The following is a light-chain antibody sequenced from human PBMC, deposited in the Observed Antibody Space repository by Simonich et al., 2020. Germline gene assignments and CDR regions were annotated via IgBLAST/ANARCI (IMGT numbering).Light chain of an antibody. CDR1: QSVSSSY. J-gene: IGKJ3*01. CDR2: GAS. V-gene: IGKV3-20*01. Sequence: EIVLTQSPGTLSLSPVERATLSCRASQSVSSSYLAWYQQKPGQAPRLLIYGASSRATGIPDRCSGSGSGTDFTLTISRLEPEDFAVYYCQQYGSSPFTFGPGTKVDIK. CDR3: QQYGSSPFT.